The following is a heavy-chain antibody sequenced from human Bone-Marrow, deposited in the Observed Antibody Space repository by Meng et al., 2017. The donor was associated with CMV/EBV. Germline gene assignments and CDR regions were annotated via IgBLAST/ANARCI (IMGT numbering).Heavy chain of an antibody. CDR1: GFTFSSYS. J-gene: IGHJ4*02. CDR3: AREGYYYDSSGYYYVSWFDY. Sequence: GESLKISCAASGFTFSSYSMDWVRQAPGKGLEWVSSISSSSTYIYYADSVKGRFTISRDNAEDSLYLQINSLRAEDTAVYYCAREGYYYDSSGYYYVSWFDYWGQAMLVASSS. V-gene: IGHV3-21*01. CDR2: ISSSSTYI. D-gene: IGHD3-22*01.